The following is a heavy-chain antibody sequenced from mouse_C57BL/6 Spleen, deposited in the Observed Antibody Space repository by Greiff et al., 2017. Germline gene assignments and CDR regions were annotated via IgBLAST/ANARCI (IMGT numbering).Heavy chain of an antibody. V-gene: IGHV1-61*01. CDR3: ARGDDGYYGY. J-gene: IGHJ2*01. CDR2: IYPSDSET. Sequence: QVQLKQPGAELVRPGSSVKLSCKASGYTFTSYWMDWVKQRPGQGLEWIGNIYPSDSETHYNQKFKDKATLTVDKSSSTAYMQLSSLTSEDSAVYYCARGDDGYYGYWGQGTTLTVSS. D-gene: IGHD2-3*01. CDR1: GYTFTSYW.